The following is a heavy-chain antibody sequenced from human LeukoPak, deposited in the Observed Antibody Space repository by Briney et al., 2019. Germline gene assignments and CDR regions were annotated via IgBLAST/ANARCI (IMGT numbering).Heavy chain of an antibody. Sequence: PSETLSLTCAVSGYSISSGYYWGWIRQPPGKGLEWIGSIYQSGSTYYNPSLKSRVTISVDTSKNQFSLKLRSVTAAGTAVYYCARGVAAAGWFDYWGQGTLVTVSS. CDR2: IYQSGST. V-gene: IGHV4-38-2*01. CDR3: ARGVAAAGWFDY. CDR1: GYSISSGYY. J-gene: IGHJ4*02. D-gene: IGHD6-13*01.